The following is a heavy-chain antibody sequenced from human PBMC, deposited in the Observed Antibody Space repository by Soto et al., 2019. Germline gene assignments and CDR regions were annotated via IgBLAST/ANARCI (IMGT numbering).Heavy chain of an antibody. CDR3: ARGLIILTGYNGAPYYYYGMDV. CDR2: INPNSGGT. J-gene: IGHJ6*02. Sequence: ASVKVSCKACGYTFTGYYMHCVRQAPGQGLEWMGWINPNSGGTNYAQKFQGWVTMTRDTSISTAYMELSRLRSDDTAVYYCARGLIILTGYNGAPYYYYGMDVWGQGTTVTVSS. D-gene: IGHD3-9*01. V-gene: IGHV1-2*04. CDR1: GYTFTGYY.